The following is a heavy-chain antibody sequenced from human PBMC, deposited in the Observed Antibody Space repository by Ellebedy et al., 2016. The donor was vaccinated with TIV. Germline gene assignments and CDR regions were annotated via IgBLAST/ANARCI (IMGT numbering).Heavy chain of an antibody. J-gene: IGHJ4*02. D-gene: IGHD3-22*01. V-gene: IGHV4-59*12. CDR1: GASISSYH. Sequence: MPGGSLRLSCTVSGASISSYHWSWIRQPPGKGLEWIGHIYYSGSTNYNPSLKSRVTMSVDTSKNEFSLKLSSVTAADTAVYYCARDSPSVFYYDSHYFDYWGQGTLVTVSS. CDR2: IYYSGST. CDR3: ARDSPSVFYYDSHYFDY.